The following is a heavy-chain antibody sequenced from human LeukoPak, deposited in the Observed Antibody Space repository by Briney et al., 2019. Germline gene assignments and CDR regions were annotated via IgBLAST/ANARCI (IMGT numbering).Heavy chain of an antibody. CDR1: SGSITSYY. V-gene: IGHV4-59*01. CDR2: IYYSGST. CDR3: AIGTTGDYPPYFDS. J-gene: IGHJ4*02. D-gene: IGHD4-17*01. Sequence: SETLSLTCTVSSGSITSYYWSWTRQPPGKGLEWIGYIYYSGSTKYNPSLKSRVNISADTSKNQFSLKLSSVTAADTAVYYCAIGTTGDYPPYFDSWGQGTLVTVSS.